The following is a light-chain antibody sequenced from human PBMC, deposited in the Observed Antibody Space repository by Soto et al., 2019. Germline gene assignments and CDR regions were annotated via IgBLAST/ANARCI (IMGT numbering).Light chain of an antibody. CDR3: QEADSLPRK. J-gene: IGKJ1*01. CDR2: VVS. V-gene: IGKV1-12*01. Sequence: IQMTQSQSSFSASVVDRVTITCRASQDIRTWLAWYQQKPGNAPKLLIYVVSSLQSGVPSRFSGSGSGTDFTLTISSLQPEDGVSYYSQEADSLPRKFGHGAK. CDR1: QDIRTW.